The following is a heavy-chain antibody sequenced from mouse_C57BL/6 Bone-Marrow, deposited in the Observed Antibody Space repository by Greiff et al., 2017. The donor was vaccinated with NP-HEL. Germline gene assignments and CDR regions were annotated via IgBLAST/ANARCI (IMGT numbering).Heavy chain of an antibody. Sequence: VQLKESGGGLVQPGGSLSLSCAASGFTFTDYYMSWVRQPPGKALEWLGFIRNKANGYTTEYSASVKGRFTISSDNSQSILYLQMNALRAEDSATYYCARYKLAHWYFDVWGTGTTVTVSS. V-gene: IGHV7-3*01. CDR3: ARYKLAHWYFDV. J-gene: IGHJ1*03. D-gene: IGHD4-1*01. CDR1: GFTFTDYY. CDR2: IRNKANGYTT.